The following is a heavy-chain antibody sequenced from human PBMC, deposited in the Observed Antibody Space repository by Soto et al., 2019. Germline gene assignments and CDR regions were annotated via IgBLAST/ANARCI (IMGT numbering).Heavy chain of an antibody. J-gene: IGHJ6*02. CDR2: ISSTGRRT. CDR3: AKDPHSCLSSTSCYTWRYYYGMDV. D-gene: IGHD2-2*02. Sequence: PGGSLRLSCGSSGFNFANYAMGWVRQAPGKGLEWVSGISSTGRRTYYADSVRGRFSISRDNSKNTLYLQMNSLRAEDTAVYYCAKDPHSCLSSTSCYTWRYYYGMDVWGQGTTVTVSS. V-gene: IGHV3-23*01. CDR1: GFNFANYA.